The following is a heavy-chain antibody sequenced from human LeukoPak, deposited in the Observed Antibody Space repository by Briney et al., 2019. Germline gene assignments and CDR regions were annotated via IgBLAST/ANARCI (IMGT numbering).Heavy chain of an antibody. J-gene: IGHJ4*02. CDR2: IFYSGST. Sequence: PSETLSLTCTVSGGSISTSNYYWGWIRQPPGKGLEWIGNIFYSGSTYYGPSLKSRLTISLDTSKNQFSLKLSSVTAADTAVYYCARDWDYWGQGTLVTVSS. V-gene: IGHV4-39*07. CDR3: ARDWDY. CDR1: GGSISTSNYY.